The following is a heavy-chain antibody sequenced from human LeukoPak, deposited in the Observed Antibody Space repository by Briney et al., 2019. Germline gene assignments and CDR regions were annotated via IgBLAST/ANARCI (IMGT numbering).Heavy chain of an antibody. D-gene: IGHD2-2*03. CDR1: GFTFSGAW. CDR3: ARDGYEMDAFDI. J-gene: IGHJ3*02. Sequence: GSLRLSCTASGFTFSGAWMTWVRQAPGKGLEWVANIKQDGSEKYYVDSVKGRFTISRDNAKNSLYLQMNSLRAEDTAVYYCARDGYEMDAFDIWGQGTMVTVSS. CDR2: IKQDGSEK. V-gene: IGHV3-7*01.